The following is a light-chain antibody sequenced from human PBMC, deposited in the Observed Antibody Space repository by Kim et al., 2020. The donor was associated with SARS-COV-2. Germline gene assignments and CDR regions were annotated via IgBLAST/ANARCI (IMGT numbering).Light chain of an antibody. CDR2: GAS. V-gene: IGKV3-15*01. CDR3: QHYNSRPLT. Sequence: EIVMTQSPATLSVSPGERATLSCRASQSVSSDLAWYQQNPGQAPRLLIYGASIRATGVPARFSGSGSGTEFTLTISSLQSEDFALYYCQHYNSRPLTFGGGTKVDIK. J-gene: IGKJ4*01. CDR1: QSVSSD.